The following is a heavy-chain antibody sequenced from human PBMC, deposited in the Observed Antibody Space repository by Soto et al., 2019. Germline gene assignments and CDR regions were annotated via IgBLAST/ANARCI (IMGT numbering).Heavy chain of an antibody. D-gene: IGHD6-6*01. CDR2: ISAHNGNT. CDR1: GYTFTSYG. Sequence: QVHLVQSGAEVKKPGASVKVSCKASGYTFTSYGITWVRQAPGQGLEWMGWISAHNGNTDYAQKLQGRVIVTRDTSTSPAYMELRSLRSVDAAVYYCARGRDGDYWGQGALVTVSS. V-gene: IGHV1-18*01. CDR3: ARGRDGDY. J-gene: IGHJ4*02.